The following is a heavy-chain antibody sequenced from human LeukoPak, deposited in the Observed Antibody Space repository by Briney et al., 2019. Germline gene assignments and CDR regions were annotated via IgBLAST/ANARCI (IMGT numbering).Heavy chain of an antibody. CDR3: AREVTTVTTDFDY. J-gene: IGHJ4*02. Sequence: GGSLRLSCAASKFTFSSYAMHWVRQAPGKGLEWVAVISYDGSNKYYADSVKGRLTISRDNSKNTLYLQMNSLRGEDTAVYCCAREVTTVTTDFDYWGQGTLVTVSS. D-gene: IGHD4-17*01. CDR2: ISYDGSNK. V-gene: IGHV3-30-3*01. CDR1: KFTFSSYA.